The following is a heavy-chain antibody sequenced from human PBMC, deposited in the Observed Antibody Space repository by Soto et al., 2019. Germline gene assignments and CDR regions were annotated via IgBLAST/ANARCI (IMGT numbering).Heavy chain of an antibody. J-gene: IGHJ6*02. D-gene: IGHD3-3*02. CDR1: GFTFSSYA. CDR3: AKDPSSRIDYYYYYGMDV. V-gene: IGHV3-23*01. CDR2: ISGSGGST. Sequence: HPGGSLRLSCAASGFTFSSYAMSWVRQAPGKGLEWVSAISGSGGSTYYADSVKGRFTISRDNSKNTLYLQMNSLRAEDTAVYYCAKDPSSRIDYYYYYGMDVWGQGTAVTVSS.